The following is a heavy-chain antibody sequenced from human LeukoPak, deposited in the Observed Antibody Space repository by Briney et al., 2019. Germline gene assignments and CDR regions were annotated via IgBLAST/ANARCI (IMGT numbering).Heavy chain of an antibody. CDR2: IIPILDTP. V-gene: IGHV1-69*04. J-gene: IGHJ4*02. CDR1: GGTFSSYA. CDR3: ARDLTSYYYENNGAFDF. D-gene: IGHD3-22*01. Sequence: EASVKVSCKASGGTFSSYAINWVRQAPGQGLEWMGRIIPILDTPNYAQKFQGRVTITADKSTSTAYMELSSLRSEDTAVYYCARDLTSYYYENNGAFDFWGQGTLVTVSS.